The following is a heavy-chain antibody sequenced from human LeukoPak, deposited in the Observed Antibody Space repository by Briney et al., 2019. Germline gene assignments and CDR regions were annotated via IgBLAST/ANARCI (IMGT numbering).Heavy chain of an antibody. Sequence: PGGSLRLSCAASEFSVGSNYITWFGQAPGKGLEWVSLIYSGGSTSYADSVKGRLTISKDNSKNTLYLQMNSLRAEDTAVYYCARRPSGYHNTGGQGTAVTVSS. CDR3: ARRPSGYHNT. V-gene: IGHV3-66*01. CDR2: IYSGGST. J-gene: IGHJ4*02. CDR1: EFSVGSNY. D-gene: IGHD6-25*01.